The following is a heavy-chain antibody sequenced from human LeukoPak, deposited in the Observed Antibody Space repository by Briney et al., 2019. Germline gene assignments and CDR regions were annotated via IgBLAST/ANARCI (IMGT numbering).Heavy chain of an antibody. Sequence: SETLSLTCTVSGGSISSSNYYWGWIRQPPGKGLEWIGSIYYSGSTYYNPSLKSRVTISVDTSKNQFSLKLSSVTAADTAVYYCAGLDGYCSGGSCYSVSFVDPWGQGTLVTVSS. V-gene: IGHV4-39*01. J-gene: IGHJ5*02. D-gene: IGHD2-15*01. CDR1: GGSISSSNYY. CDR2: IYYSGST. CDR3: AGLDGYCSGGSCYSVSFVDP.